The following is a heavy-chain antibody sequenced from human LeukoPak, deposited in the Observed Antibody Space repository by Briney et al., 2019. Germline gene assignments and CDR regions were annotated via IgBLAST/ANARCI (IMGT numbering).Heavy chain of an antibody. V-gene: IGHV1-2*02. CDR1: GYTLIGYW. D-gene: IGHD3-10*01. Sequence: ASVKVSCKASGYTLIGYWMHWVRQARGQGLEWMGCINSNSGLPKCSQKFQGKVALTRDTFISTAYMEVASLTSDDTAIYFCARENRGSGTYYGSNYYLDVWGKGTTVTVSS. J-gene: IGHJ6*03. CDR3: ARENRGSGTYYGSNYYLDV. CDR2: INSNSGLP.